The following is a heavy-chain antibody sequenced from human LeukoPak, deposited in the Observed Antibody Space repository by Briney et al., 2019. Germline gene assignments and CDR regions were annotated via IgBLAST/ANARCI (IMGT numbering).Heavy chain of an antibody. D-gene: IGHD1-1*01. Sequence: PWASVKVSCKASGGTFSSYAISWVRQAPGQGLEWMGGIIPIFGTANYAQKFQGRVTITADKSTSTAYMELSSLRSEDTAVYYCARESANGSYYMDVWGKGTTVTVSS. CDR1: GGTFSSYA. V-gene: IGHV1-69*06. CDR3: ARESANGSYYMDV. J-gene: IGHJ6*03. CDR2: IIPIFGTA.